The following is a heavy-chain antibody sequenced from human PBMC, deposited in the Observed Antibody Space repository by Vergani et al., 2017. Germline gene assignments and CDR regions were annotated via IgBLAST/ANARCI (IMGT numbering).Heavy chain of an antibody. CDR1: GFTFDDYG. D-gene: IGHD3-10*01. V-gene: IGHV3-20*04. CDR3: ARDHTRYYGSGSLDY. CDR2: INWNAGST. Sequence: EVQLVESGGGVVRPGGSLRLSCAASGFTFDDYGMSWVRQAPGKVLEWVSGINWNAGSTGYADSVKGRFTISRDNAKNSLYLQMNSLRAEDTALYYCARDHTRYYGSGSLDYWGQGTLVTVSS. J-gene: IGHJ4*02.